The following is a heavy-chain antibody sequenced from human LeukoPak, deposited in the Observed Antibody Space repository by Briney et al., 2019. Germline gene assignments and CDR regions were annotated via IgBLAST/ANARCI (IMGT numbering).Heavy chain of an antibody. Sequence: GGSLRLSCAASGFTFSDYYMSWIRQAPGKGLEWVSYISSSGSTIYYADSVKGRFTISRDNAKNSLYLQMNCLRAEDTAVYYCARDKSIVGSKRASMVNYYYYYGMDVWGQGTTVTVSS. CDR1: GFTFSDYY. CDR2: ISSSGSTI. V-gene: IGHV3-11*01. J-gene: IGHJ6*02. D-gene: IGHD1-26*01. CDR3: ARDKSIVGSKRASMVNYYYYYGMDV.